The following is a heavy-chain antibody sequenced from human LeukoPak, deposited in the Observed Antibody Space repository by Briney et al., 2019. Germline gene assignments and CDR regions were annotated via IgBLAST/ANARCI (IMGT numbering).Heavy chain of an antibody. CDR1: GFIFNNYW. Sequence: PGGSLRLSCAASGFIFNNYWMTWVRQAPGKGLEWVGNIKEDGTAKYYVDSVKGRFALSRDNAKNSLYLQMNNLRAEDTAVYYCARDGADKVFDYWGQGTLVTVSS. CDR2: IKEDGTAK. J-gene: IGHJ4*02. V-gene: IGHV3-7*03. D-gene: IGHD1-26*01. CDR3: ARDGADKVFDY.